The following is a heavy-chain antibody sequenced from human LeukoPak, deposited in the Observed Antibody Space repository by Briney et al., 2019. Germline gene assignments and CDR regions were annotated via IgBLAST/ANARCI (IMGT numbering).Heavy chain of an antibody. CDR3: ARIHNLGILAHFDY. J-gene: IGHJ4*02. V-gene: IGHV3-11*04. CDR2: INSGGSTL. CDR1: GFTVSSNY. D-gene: IGHD1-1*01. Sequence: GGSLRLSCAASGFTVSSNYMSWVRQGPGKGLEWVSYINSGGSTLYYADSVKGRFTISRDNAKNSLYLQMNSLRAEDTAVYYCARIHNLGILAHFDYWGQGILVTVSS.